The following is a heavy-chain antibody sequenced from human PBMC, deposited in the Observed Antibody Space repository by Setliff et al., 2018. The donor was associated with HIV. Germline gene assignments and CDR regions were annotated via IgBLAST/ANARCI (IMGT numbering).Heavy chain of an antibody. D-gene: IGHD3-22*01. J-gene: IGHJ4*02. V-gene: IGHV1-69*10. CDR2: ITPVVGIT. Sequence: SVKVSCKASGRTLSNYAFSWVQQAPGQGLEWMGVITPVVGITNYAQKFQDRVTITADESTNTAYMEVRSLRSEDSAMYYCARALYYHHPSGGHYYGTFDFWGQGTLVTVSS. CDR3: ARALYYHHPSGGHYYGTFDF. CDR1: GRTLSNYA.